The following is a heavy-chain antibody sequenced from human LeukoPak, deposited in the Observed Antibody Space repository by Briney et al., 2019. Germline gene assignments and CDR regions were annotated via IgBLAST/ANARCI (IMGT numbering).Heavy chain of an antibody. CDR1: ALTLSIYA. J-gene: IGHJ4*02. V-gene: IGHV3-7*01. CDR3: LVTTCSRGSDY. D-gene: IGHD1-1*01. Sequence: GASQTLSCAPSALTLSIYAVTWVRHAPGRGLEWLAYIRQDGNVQNYVDSVKGRFTISRDNSKNSLYLKMSSLRAEDTAVYYCLVTTCSRGSDYGCQGTLITVSS. CDR2: IRQDGNVQ.